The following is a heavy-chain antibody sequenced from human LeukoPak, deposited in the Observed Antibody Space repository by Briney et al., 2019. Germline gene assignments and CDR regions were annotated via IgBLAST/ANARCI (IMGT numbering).Heavy chain of an antibody. V-gene: IGHV4-59*01. CDR1: GGSLSSYY. CDR2: IYYSGST. D-gene: IGHD1-14*01. CDR3: ARGVRTDSFDY. Sequence: SETLSPTCTVSGGSLSSYYWSWIRQPPGKGREWIGYIYYSGSTNYNPSLKSRVTISVDTSKNQFSLKLSSVTAADTAVYYCARGVRTDSFDYWGQGTLVTVSS. J-gene: IGHJ4*02.